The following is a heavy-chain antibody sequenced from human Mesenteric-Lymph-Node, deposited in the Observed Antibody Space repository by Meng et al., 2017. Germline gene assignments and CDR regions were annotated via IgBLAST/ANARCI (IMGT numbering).Heavy chain of an antibody. V-gene: IGHV4-4*02. CDR1: SGSISSSNW. J-gene: IGHJ4*02. D-gene: IGHD3-9*01. Sequence: QVQLQESGPGLLKPSGTLSLTCAGSSGSISSSNWWSWVRQPPGKGLEWIGEISQSGTTYYNPSLKSRVTITGDWSKNQFSLKLNSVTAADTALYYCVSQGMTSYSWGYWGQGTLVTVSS. CDR2: ISQSGTT. CDR3: VSQGMTSYSWGY.